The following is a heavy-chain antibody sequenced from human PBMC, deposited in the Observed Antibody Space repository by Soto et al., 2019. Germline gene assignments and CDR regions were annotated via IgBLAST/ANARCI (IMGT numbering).Heavy chain of an antibody. CDR1: GFTFSRFS. CDR3: ARDHGMFLSYYYYGMDV. V-gene: IGHV3-30*04. CDR2: ISYDGKNK. J-gene: IGHJ6*02. D-gene: IGHD3-10*02. Sequence: QVQLVESGGGVVQTGRSLRLSCAASGFTFSRFSMHWVRQAPGKGLAWVAVISYDGKNKHFAESVKGRFSVSRDDSKNTIYLEMNNLRGDDSAVYYCARDHGMFLSYYYYGMDVWGQGNTVTVSS.